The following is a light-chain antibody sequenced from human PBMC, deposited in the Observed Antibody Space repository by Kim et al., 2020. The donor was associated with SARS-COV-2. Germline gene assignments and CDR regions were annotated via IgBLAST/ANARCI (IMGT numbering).Light chain of an antibody. Sequence: SYELTHPSSVSVSPGQTARITCSGDVLAKKYARWFQQKPGQAPVLVIYKDSERPSGIPERFSGSSSGTTVTLTISGAQVEDEADYYCYSAADNNLVFGGGTQLTVL. J-gene: IGLJ2*01. CDR1: VLAKKY. CDR2: KDS. CDR3: YSAADNNLV. V-gene: IGLV3-27*01.